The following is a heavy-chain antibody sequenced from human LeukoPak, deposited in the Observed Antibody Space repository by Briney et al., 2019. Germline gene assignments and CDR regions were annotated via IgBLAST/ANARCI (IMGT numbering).Heavy chain of an antibody. CDR3: ARDLTAAAPQYNWFDP. Sequence: ASVKVSCKASGYTFTGFYMHWVRQAPGQGLEWMGWINPNSGDTNYVQKFQGRVTMTRDTSISTAYMELSRLRSDDTAVYYCARDLTAAAPQYNWFDPWGQGTLVTVSS. D-gene: IGHD6-13*01. CDR1: GYTFTGFY. CDR2: INPNSGDT. V-gene: IGHV1-2*02. J-gene: IGHJ5*02.